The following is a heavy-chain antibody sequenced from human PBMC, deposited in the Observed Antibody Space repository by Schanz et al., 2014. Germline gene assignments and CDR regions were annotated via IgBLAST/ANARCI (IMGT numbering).Heavy chain of an antibody. D-gene: IGHD5-12*01. CDR3: ASPSGYSDYGTYFDF. Sequence: VQLVESGGGLVQPGGSLRLSCAASGFTFNSYAMTWVRQAPGKGPEWVAVISYDGSNKYYADSVEGRFTISRDNSRNTLDLQMNSLRTEDTAVYYCASPSGYSDYGTYFDFWGQGTLVTVSS. CDR1: GFTFNSYA. V-gene: IGHV3-30-3*01. J-gene: IGHJ4*02. CDR2: ISYDGSNK.